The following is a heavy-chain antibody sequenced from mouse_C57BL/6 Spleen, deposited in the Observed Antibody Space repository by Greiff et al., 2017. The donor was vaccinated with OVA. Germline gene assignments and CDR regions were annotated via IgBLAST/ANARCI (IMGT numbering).Heavy chain of an antibody. CDR3: TRMGDYDDGGYYDD. CDR1: GYTFTDYE. J-gene: IGHJ2*01. CDR2: IDPETGGT. D-gene: IGHD2-4*01. V-gene: IGHV1-15*01. Sequence: VKLMESGAELVRPGASVTLSCKASGYTFTDYEMHWVKQTPVHGLEWIGAIDPETGGTAYNQKFKGKAILTADKSSSTAYMELRGLTSEDSAVYYCTRMGDYDDGGYYDDWGQGTTLTVSS.